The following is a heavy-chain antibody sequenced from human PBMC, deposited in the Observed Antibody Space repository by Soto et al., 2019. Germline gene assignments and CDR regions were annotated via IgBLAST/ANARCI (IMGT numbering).Heavy chain of an antibody. CDR1: GYTFTSDG. CDR3: AREPNYFDY. Sequence: QVQLVQSGAEVKKPGASVKVSCKASGYTFTSDGISWVRQAPGQGLEWMGWISAYNGNTHYAQKLQGRVTMTTDTCTSTAYLELRRLRSDDTAVYYCAREPNYFDYWGQGTLVTVSS. V-gene: IGHV1-18*01. CDR2: ISAYNGNT. J-gene: IGHJ4*02.